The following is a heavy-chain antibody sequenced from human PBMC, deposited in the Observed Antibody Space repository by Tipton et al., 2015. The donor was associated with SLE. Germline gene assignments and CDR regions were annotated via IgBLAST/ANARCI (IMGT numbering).Heavy chain of an antibody. Sequence: TLSLTCTVSGGSISGYYWGWIRQPPGKGLEWIGYIYYRGTTNYNPSLKSRVTMSLDTSKNQFSLNLKSVTAADTAVYYCARDAWGLGYWYFDLWGRGTLVTVSS. CDR3: ARDAWGLGYWYFDL. CDR2: IYYRGTT. D-gene: IGHD7-27*01. V-gene: IGHV4-59*01. CDR1: GGSISGYY. J-gene: IGHJ2*01.